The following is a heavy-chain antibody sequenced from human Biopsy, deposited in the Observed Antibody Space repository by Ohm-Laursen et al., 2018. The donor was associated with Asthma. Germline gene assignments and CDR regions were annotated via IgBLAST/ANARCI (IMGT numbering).Heavy chain of an antibody. V-gene: IGHV1-18*01. J-gene: IGHJ6*02. CDR1: GYTFNSAG. Sequence: GYSVKVSCKASGYTFNSAGITWVRQAPGQGLEWMGWSSVYNGNTKVAQKLQDRVTMITDTSTSTAYMELRSLRSDDTAVYFCARAVDYSHYYGIDVWGQGTTVTVS. D-gene: IGHD3-10*01. CDR2: SSVYNGNT. CDR3: ARAVDYSHYYGIDV.